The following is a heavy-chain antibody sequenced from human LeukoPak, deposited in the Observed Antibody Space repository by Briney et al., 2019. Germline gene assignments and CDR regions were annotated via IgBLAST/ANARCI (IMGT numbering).Heavy chain of an antibody. CDR1: GFSLSASGVG. Sequence: ECGPTVANLTQTLTLTCTFSGFSLSASGVGGGWIRQPPGKALEWLALIYWNDEKRYSLSLKSRLTITKDTSKNQVVLTLTNMDPVDTATYYCAHSGSYDSIFDPWGQGTLVTVSS. CDR3: AHSGSYDSIFDP. V-gene: IGHV2-5*01. CDR2: IYWNDEK. J-gene: IGHJ5*02. D-gene: IGHD3-22*01.